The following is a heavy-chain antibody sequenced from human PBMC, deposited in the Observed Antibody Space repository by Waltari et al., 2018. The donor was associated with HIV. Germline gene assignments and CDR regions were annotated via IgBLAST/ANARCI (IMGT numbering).Heavy chain of an antibody. CDR2: ISNSGNTI. CDR1: GFSFRSCS. Sequence: EVQLVESGGDLVQPGGSLRLSCAASGFSFRSCSMTWVRQAPGKGLEWNSYISNSGNTIDYADSVKGRFTISRDNAKNSLSLQMHSLRAEDTAVYYCARARGYSYGYEDYWGQGALVTVSS. CDR3: ARARGYSYGYEDY. D-gene: IGHD5-18*01. J-gene: IGHJ4*02. V-gene: IGHV3-48*04.